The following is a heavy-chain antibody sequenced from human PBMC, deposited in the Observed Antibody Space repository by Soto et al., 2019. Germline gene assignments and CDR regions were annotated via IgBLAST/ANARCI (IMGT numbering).Heavy chain of an antibody. Sequence: SGGSLRLSCAASGFTFDDYSMYWVRQVPGKGLEWVSGISWNSGSTGYADSVKGRFTISRDNAKNSLYLQMNSLRAEDTALYYCARALADYVWGSYAFDIWGQGTMVTVS. V-gene: IGHV3-20*04. CDR1: GFTFDDYS. D-gene: IGHD3-16*01. CDR2: ISWNSGST. CDR3: ARALADYVWGSYAFDI. J-gene: IGHJ3*02.